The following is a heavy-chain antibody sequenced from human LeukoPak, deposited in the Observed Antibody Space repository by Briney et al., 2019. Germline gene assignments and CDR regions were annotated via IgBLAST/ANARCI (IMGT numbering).Heavy chain of an antibody. Sequence: PGGSLRLSCAATGFTFSSYAMHRVRQAPGKRLEWVAVISYDGSNKYYADSVKGRFTISRDNSKNTLYLQMNSLRAEDTAVYYCAKSMDILTGYLWSLDYWGQGTLVAVSS. CDR1: GFTFSSYA. V-gene: IGHV3-30*04. CDR2: ISYDGSNK. CDR3: AKSMDILTGYLWSLDY. D-gene: IGHD3-9*01. J-gene: IGHJ4*02.